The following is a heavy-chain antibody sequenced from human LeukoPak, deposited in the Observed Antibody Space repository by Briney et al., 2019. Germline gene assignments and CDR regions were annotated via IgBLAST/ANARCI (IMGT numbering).Heavy chain of an antibody. CDR3: ARQLSSSWYPNWFDP. V-gene: IGHV4-59*08. Sequence: SETLSLTCTVSGGSLSSYYWSWIRQPPGKGLEWIGYIYYSGSTKYNPSLKSRVTISVDTSKNQFSLKVTSATAADTAVYYCARQLSSSWYPNWFDPWGQGTLVTVSS. CDR1: GGSLSSYY. D-gene: IGHD6-13*01. CDR2: IYYSGST. J-gene: IGHJ5*02.